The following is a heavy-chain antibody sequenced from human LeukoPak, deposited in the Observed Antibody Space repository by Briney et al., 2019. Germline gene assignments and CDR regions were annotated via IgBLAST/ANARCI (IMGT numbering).Heavy chain of an antibody. CDR1: GGSFSGYY. V-gene: IGHV4-34*01. CDR2: INHSGST. D-gene: IGHD2-2*01. Sequence: SETLSLTCAVYGGSFSGYYWSWIRQPPGKGLEWIGEINHSGSTNYNPSLKSRVTISVDTSKNQFSLKLSSVTAADTAVYYCARGLSGVVVVPNYYYYMDVWGKGTTVTDFS. CDR3: ARGLSGVVVVPNYYYYMDV. J-gene: IGHJ6*03.